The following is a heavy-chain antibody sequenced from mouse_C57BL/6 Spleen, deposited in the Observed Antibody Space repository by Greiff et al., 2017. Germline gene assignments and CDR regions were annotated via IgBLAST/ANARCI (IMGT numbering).Heavy chain of an antibody. V-gene: IGHV3-1*01. CDR1: GYSITSGYD. J-gene: IGHJ1*03. CDR2: ISYSGCT. Sequence: EVQLVESGPGMVKPSQSLSLTCTVTGYSITSGYDWHWIRHFPGNKLEWVGYISYSGCTNYNPSLKSRISITHDTSKNHFFLKLNSVTTEDTATYYCAREYYGSSYWYFDVWGTGTTVTVSS. CDR3: AREYYGSSYWYFDV. D-gene: IGHD1-1*01.